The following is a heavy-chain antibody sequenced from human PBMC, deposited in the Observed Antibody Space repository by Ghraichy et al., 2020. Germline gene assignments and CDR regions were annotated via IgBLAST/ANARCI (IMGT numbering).Heavy chain of an antibody. CDR3: ARGPSVAVSGPIHWYFDL. V-gene: IGHV1-69*05. D-gene: IGHD5/OR15-5a*01. J-gene: IGHJ2*01. Sequence: SVKVSCKTSGGTFADSGISWIRQAPGRGLEWVAGVIPKFGTRNYAQKVEGRATISTDESTGGAYMELSALTSDDTAVYYCARGPSVAVSGPIHWYFDLWGRGTLVTVSS. CDR1: GGTFADSG. CDR2: VIPKFGTR.